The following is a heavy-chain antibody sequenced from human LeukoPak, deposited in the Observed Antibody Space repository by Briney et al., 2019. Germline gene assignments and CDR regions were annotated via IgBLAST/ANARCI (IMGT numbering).Heavy chain of an antibody. J-gene: IGHJ4*02. V-gene: IGHV3-23*01. D-gene: IGHD3-22*01. CDR2: ISGSGGST. Sequence: PGGSLRLSCAASGFTFSSYAMSCVRQAPGKGLEWVSAISGSGGSTYYADSVKGRFTISRDNSKNTLYLQMNSLRAEDTAVYYCAKGETGYYYDSSGYYYAARFLDYWGQGTLVTVSS. CDR1: GFTFSSYA. CDR3: AKGETGYYYDSSGYYYAARFLDY.